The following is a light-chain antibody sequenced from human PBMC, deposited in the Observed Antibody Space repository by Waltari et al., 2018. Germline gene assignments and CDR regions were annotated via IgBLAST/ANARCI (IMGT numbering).Light chain of an antibody. V-gene: IGLV2-14*03. CDR2: DVT. J-gene: IGLJ1*01. CDR3: SSFRSDHTYV. CDR1: TSDVGGYNF. Sequence: QSALTQPASVSGSPGQSIAIPCTGTTSDVGGYNFVSWYQQHPGKAPKLLISDVTNRPSGVSYRFSGSKSGNTASLTISGLQAEDEADYYCSSFRSDHTYVFGSGTEVTVL.